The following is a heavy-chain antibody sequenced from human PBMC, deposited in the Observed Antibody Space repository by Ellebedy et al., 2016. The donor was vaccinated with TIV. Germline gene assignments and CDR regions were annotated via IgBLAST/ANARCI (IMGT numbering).Heavy chain of an antibody. CDR2: LSRSDDST. D-gene: IGHD1-26*01. J-gene: IGHJ6*02. CDR1: GFTFSNYA. CDR3: ARGGVVGPYGMYV. V-gene: IGHV3-23*01. Sequence: PGGSLRLSCAASGFTFSNYAMSWVRKPPGKGLEWVSALSRSDDSTSYVDSVKRRFTISSDNSKNTLYLQMNSLRAEDTAVYYRARGGVVGPYGMYVWGQGTTVTVSS.